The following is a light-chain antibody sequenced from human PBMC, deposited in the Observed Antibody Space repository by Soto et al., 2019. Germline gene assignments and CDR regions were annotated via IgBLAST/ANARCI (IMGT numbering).Light chain of an antibody. CDR1: QGISNF. CDR2: AAS. Sequence: DIQMTQSPSSLSASVGDRVTIICRASQGISNFLAWYQQKPGKVPKLLIYAASTLQSGVPSRFSGSGSGTDFTLTISSLQTEDVATYYCQNYNSVPWTFGQGTKVEIK. V-gene: IGKV1-27*01. J-gene: IGKJ1*01. CDR3: QNYNSVPWT.